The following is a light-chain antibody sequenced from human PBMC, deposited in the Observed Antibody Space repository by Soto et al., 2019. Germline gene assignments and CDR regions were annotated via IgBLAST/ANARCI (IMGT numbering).Light chain of an antibody. CDR1: QGVTNN. V-gene: IGKV3-15*01. CDR3: QQYNNWPPWT. CDR2: GAS. Sequence: EIVMTQSPATLSVSPGERATLSCRAIQGVTNNLAWYQQKPGQAPRLLIYGASTRATGIPARFSGSGSGTEFTLTISSLQSEDFAVYYCQQYNNWPPWTFGQGTKVEIK. J-gene: IGKJ1*01.